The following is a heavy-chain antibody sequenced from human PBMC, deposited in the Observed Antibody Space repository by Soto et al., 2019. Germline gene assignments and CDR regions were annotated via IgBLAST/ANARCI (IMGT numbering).Heavy chain of an antibody. CDR3: ASQHYYDSSGYYVVY. CDR2: IHYSGST. V-gene: IGHV4-39*01. J-gene: IGHJ4*02. D-gene: IGHD3-22*01. Sequence: QLQLQESGPGLVKPSETLSLTGTVSGGSISSNMYYWGWIRQPPGKGLEWIGNIHYSGSTYYDSSLESRVTISVDTSKNQFSLKLSSVTAAATAVYYCASQHYYDSSGYYVVYWGQGTLVTVSS. CDR1: GGSISSNMYY.